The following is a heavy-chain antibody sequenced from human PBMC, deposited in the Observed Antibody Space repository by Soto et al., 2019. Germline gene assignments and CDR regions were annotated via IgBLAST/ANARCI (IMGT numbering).Heavy chain of an antibody. D-gene: IGHD3-3*01. J-gene: IGHJ4*02. CDR1: GGSISSGGYY. CDR3: ARVSVLRFKSWYFDY. CDR2: IYYSGST. Sequence: QVQLQESGPGLVKPSQTLSLTCTVSGGSISSGGYYWSWLRQHPGKGLEWIGYIYYSGSTYYNPSLKSRVTKSVDTSKNQFSLKLSSVTAADTAVYYCARVSVLRFKSWYFDYWGQGTLVTVSS. V-gene: IGHV4-31*03.